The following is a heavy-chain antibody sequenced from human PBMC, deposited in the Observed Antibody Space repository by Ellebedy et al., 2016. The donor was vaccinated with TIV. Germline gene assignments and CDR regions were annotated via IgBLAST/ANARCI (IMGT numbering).Heavy chain of an antibody. Sequence: SQTLSLTCXVYGGSFSGYYWSWIRQPPGKGLEWIGEINHSGSTNNNPSLKSRVTISVDTSKSQFSLKLNSVTAADTAVYYCAREYGRWLQFEDRTTSKYYFDYWGQGTLVTVSS. CDR3: AREYGRWLQFEDRTTSKYYFDY. CDR1: GGSFSGYY. D-gene: IGHD5-24*01. V-gene: IGHV4-34*01. CDR2: INHSGST. J-gene: IGHJ4*02.